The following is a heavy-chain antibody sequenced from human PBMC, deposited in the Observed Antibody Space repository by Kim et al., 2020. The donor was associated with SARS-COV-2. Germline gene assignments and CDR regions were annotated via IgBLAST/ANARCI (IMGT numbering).Heavy chain of an antibody. Sequence: GGSLRLSCAASGFTFSSYDMHWVRQATGKGLEWVSAIGTAGDTYYPGSVKGRFTISRENAKNSLYLQMNSLRAVDTAVYYCARGNYYDSSGYRNYYYGMDVWGQGTTVTVSS. V-gene: IGHV3-13*04. CDR3: ARGNYYDSSGYRNYYYGMDV. CDR2: IGTAGDT. D-gene: IGHD3-22*01. CDR1: GFTFSSYD. J-gene: IGHJ6*02.